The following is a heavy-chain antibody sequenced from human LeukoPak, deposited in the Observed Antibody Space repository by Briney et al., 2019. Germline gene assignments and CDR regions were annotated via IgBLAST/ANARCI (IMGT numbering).Heavy chain of an antibody. CDR2: ISSSSSTI. CDR1: GFTFSSYS. V-gene: IGHV3-48*04. Sequence: GSLRLSCAASGFTFSSYSMNWVRQAPGKGLEWVSYISSSSSTIYYADSVKGRFTISRDNAKNSLYLQMNSRRAEDTAVYYCARGPTVVTSPFDYWGQGTLVTVSS. CDR3: ARGPTVVTSPFDY. D-gene: IGHD4-23*01. J-gene: IGHJ4*02.